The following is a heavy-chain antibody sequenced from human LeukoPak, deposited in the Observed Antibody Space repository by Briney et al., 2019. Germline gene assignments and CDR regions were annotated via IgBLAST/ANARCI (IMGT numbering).Heavy chain of an antibody. CDR2: ISSSGTYI. D-gene: IGHD5-12*01. CDR3: ARDLVNGGYDRSSPDAFDI. Sequence: GGSLRLSCAASGFTFSSYSMNWVRQAPGKGLEWVSSISSSGTYIYYADSVKGRFTISRDNAKNSLCLQMNSLRADDTAVYYCARDLVNGGYDRSSPDAFDIWGQGTMVTVSS. J-gene: IGHJ3*02. CDR1: GFTFSSYS. V-gene: IGHV3-21*01.